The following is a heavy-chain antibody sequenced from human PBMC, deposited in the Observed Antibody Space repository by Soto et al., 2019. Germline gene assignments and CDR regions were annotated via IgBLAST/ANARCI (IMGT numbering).Heavy chain of an antibody. V-gene: IGHV3-23*01. CDR2: ISGSGDKT. CDR1: GFSFSNFA. Sequence: LRLYCAASGFSFSNFAMSWVRQAPGTGLEWVSSISGSGDKTYYLDSVKGRFTISRDNSKNTLYLHMNSLGAEDTAVYFCAKDYASTWYWYFEAWGQGTLVNVS. D-gene: IGHD6-13*01. CDR3: AKDYASTWYWYFEA. J-gene: IGHJ5*02.